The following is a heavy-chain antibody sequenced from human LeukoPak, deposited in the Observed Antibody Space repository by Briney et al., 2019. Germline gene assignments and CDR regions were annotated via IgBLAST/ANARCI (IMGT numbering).Heavy chain of an antibody. CDR1: GYTFTSYY. Sequence: GASVKVSCKASGYTFTSYYMHWVRQAPGQGLEWMGIINPSGGSTSYAQKFQGRVTMTTDMSTSTVYMELSSLRSEDTTVYYCARDLRPGYSSGGIDYWGQGTLVTVSS. CDR3: ARDLRPGYSSGGIDY. D-gene: IGHD6-19*01. J-gene: IGHJ4*02. V-gene: IGHV1-46*01. CDR2: INPSGGST.